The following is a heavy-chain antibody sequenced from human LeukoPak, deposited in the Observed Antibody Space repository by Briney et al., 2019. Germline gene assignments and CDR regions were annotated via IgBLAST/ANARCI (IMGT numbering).Heavy chain of an antibody. CDR3: AKAGGQLSGYDLALDY. CDR2: ISYDGSNK. CDR1: GFTFSSYW. J-gene: IGHJ4*02. V-gene: IGHV3-30*18. Sequence: GGSLRLSCAASGFTFSSYWMHWVRQAPGKGLEWVAVISYDGSNKYYADSVKGRFTISRDNSKNTLYLQMNSLRAEDTAVYYCAKAGGQLSGYDLALDYWGQGTLVTVSS. D-gene: IGHD5-12*01.